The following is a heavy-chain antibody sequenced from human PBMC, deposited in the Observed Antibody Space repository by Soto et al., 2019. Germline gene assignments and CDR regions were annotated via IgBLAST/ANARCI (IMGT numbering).Heavy chain of an antibody. CDR1: GYTFTSYG. CDR2: ISAYNGNT. D-gene: IGHD2-2*01. J-gene: IGHJ6*03. V-gene: IGHV1-18*01. CDR3: ARMARYCSSTSCPRGGMDV. Sequence: QVQLVQSGAEVKKPGASVKVSCKASGYTFTSYGISWGRQAPGQGLEWMGWISAYNGNTNYAQKLQGRVTMTTDTSTSNAYMELRSLRSDDTAVYYWARMARYCSSTSCPRGGMDVWGKGTTVTVSS.